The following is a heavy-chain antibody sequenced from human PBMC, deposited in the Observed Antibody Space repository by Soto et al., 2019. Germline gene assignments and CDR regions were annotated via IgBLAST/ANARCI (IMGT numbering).Heavy chain of an antibody. J-gene: IGHJ6*02. V-gene: IGHV4-39*01. Sequence: ETLSLTCSVSGGSVTLTSYYWGWIRQPPGKGLEWIGNVYYSGSTNYNPSLKSRVTISVDTSKNQFSLSLKSVTAADTAVYYCASDYSGYSADPEYYGVEVWGQGTTVTVSS. CDR3: ASDYSGYSADPEYYGVEV. CDR2: VYYSGST. CDR1: GGSVTLTSYY. D-gene: IGHD3-22*01.